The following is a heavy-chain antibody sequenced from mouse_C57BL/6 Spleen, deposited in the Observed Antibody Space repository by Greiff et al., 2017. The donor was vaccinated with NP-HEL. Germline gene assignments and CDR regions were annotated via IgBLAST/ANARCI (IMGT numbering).Heavy chain of an antibody. CDR2: INPGSGGT. J-gene: IGHJ1*03. D-gene: IGHD1-1*01. Sequence: VQLQQSGAELVRPGTSVKVSCKASGYAFTNYLIEWVKQRPGQGLEWIGVINPGSGGTNYNEKFKGKATLTADKSSSTAYMQLSSLTSEDSAVYFCARGGGSSFYWYFDVWGTGTTVTVSS. V-gene: IGHV1-54*01. CDR3: ARGGGSSFYWYFDV. CDR1: GYAFTNYL.